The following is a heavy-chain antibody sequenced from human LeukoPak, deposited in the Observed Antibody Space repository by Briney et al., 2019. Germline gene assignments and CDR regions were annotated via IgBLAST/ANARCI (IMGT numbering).Heavy chain of an antibody. J-gene: IGHJ5*02. CDR2: IYPGDSDT. V-gene: IGHV5-51*01. CDR3: AMGVQNWFDP. Sequence: GESLKISCEGSKYIFTNYWIAWVRQVPGKGLESVGVIYPGDSDTRYSPSFQGQVTISADNSISTAYLQWSSLKASDTAIYYCAMGVQNWFDPWGQGTLVTVSS. CDR1: KYIFTNYW.